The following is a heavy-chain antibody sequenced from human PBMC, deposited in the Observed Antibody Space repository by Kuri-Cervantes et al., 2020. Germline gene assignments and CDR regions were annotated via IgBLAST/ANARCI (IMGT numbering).Heavy chain of an antibody. Sequence: GESLKISCAASGFTFSSYGMHWVRQAPGKGLEWVAVISYDGSNKYYADSVKGRFTISRDNSKNTLYLQMNSLRAEDTAVYYCAKEYVGYCSSTSCYNFDYWGQGTLVTVSS. V-gene: IGHV3-30*18. CDR1: GFTFSSYG. J-gene: IGHJ4*02. D-gene: IGHD2-2*01. CDR2: ISYDGSNK. CDR3: AKEYVGYCSSTSCYNFDY.